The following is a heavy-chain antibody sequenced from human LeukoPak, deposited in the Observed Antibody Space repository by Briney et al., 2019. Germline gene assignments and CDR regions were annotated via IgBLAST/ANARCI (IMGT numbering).Heavy chain of an antibody. CDR1: GFSVSSNY. J-gene: IGHJ1*01. CDR3: ARTDETAPAEDFQH. D-gene: IGHD2-21*02. CDR2: IYSGGST. Sequence: PGGSLRLSCAASGFSVSSNYMSWVRQAPGKGREWVSVIYSGGSTYYADSVKGRFTISRDNSKNTLYLQMKSLRAEDTAVYYCARTDETAPAEDFQHWGQGTLVTVSS. V-gene: IGHV3-53*01.